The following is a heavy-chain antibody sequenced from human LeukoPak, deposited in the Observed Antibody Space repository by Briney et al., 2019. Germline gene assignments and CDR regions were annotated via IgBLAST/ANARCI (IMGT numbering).Heavy chain of an antibody. CDR2: INSDGSST. CDR3: ARGEYSSSWYREAFDI. CDR1: GFTFSSYW. D-gene: IGHD6-13*01. V-gene: IGHV3-74*01. Sequence: PGGSLRLSCAASGFTFSSYWMHWVRQAPGKGLVWVSRINSDGSSTSYADSVKGRFTISRDNAKNTLYLQMNSLRAEDTAVYYCARGEYSSSWYREAFDIWGQGTMVTVSS. J-gene: IGHJ3*02.